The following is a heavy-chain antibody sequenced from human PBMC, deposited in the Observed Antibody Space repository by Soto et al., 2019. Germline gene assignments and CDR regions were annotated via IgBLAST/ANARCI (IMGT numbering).Heavy chain of an antibody. D-gene: IGHD2-2*01. V-gene: IGHV1-2*02. CDR2: INANSGGT. CDR1: GYTFTGYY. CDR3: DRFCISCGDPKLDN. J-gene: IGHJ4*02. Sequence: QVQLVQSGAEVKKPGASVKVSCKTSGYTFTGYYMYWVRQAPGQGLEWMGWINANSGGTSSAQKFQGRVTMTRDTSISTGYMELRRLRSDDTAVYYCDRFCISCGDPKLDNWGQGTLVTVSS.